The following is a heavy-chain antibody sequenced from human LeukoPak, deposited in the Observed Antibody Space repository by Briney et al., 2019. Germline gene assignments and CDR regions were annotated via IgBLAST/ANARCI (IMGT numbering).Heavy chain of an antibody. V-gene: IGHV1-18*01. CDR3: ARGRGYYYDSSGYLAFDY. J-gene: IGHJ4*02. CDR1: GYTFTSYG. CDR2: ISAYNGNT. Sequence: SVKVSCKASGYTFTSYGISWVRQAPGQGLEWMGWISAYNGNTNYAQKLQGRVTMTTDTSTSTAYMELRSLRSDDTAVYHCARGRGYYYDSSGYLAFDYWGQGTLVTVSS. D-gene: IGHD3-22*01.